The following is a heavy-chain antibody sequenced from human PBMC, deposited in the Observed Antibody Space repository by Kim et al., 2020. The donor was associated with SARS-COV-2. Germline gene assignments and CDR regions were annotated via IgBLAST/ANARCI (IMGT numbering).Heavy chain of an antibody. D-gene: IGHD5-18*01. CDR3: ARDREHTYGRSFGY. J-gene: IGHJ4*02. CDR1: GGSISTYF. V-gene: IGHV4-59*01. Sequence: SETLSLTCSVSGGSISTYFWSWIRQPPGKGLEWIGQIQNVGSTKYNPSRKSRVTISTDTSKNQFSLTLTSVTAADTAVYYCARDREHTYGRSFGYWGQGTLVTVSS. CDR2: IQNVGST.